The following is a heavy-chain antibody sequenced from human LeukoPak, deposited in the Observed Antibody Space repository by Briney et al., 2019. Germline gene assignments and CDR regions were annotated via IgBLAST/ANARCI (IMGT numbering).Heavy chain of an antibody. CDR3: AREGRVLPDI. Sequence: SETLSLTCNVSGGSISSYYWSWIRQPPGQGLEWMGYIYYSGSTNYNPSLKSRVTISVDTSKNQFSLKLSSVTAADTAVYYCAREGRVLPDIWGQGTMVTVSS. V-gene: IGHV4-59*01. CDR1: GGSISSYY. J-gene: IGHJ3*02. D-gene: IGHD3-10*01. CDR2: IYYSGST.